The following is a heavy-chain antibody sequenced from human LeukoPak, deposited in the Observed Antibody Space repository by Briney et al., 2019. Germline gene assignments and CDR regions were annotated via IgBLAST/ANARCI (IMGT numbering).Heavy chain of an antibody. Sequence: ASVNVSCKASGYTFTSYGISWVRQAPGQGLEWMGWISAYNGNTNYAQKLQGRVTMTTDTSTSTAYMELRSLRSDDTAVYYCARLTGYDILTGYFAYFDYWGQGTVVTVSS. CDR1: GYTFTSYG. D-gene: IGHD3-9*01. CDR2: ISAYNGNT. J-gene: IGHJ4*02. V-gene: IGHV1-18*01. CDR3: ARLTGYDILTGYFAYFDY.